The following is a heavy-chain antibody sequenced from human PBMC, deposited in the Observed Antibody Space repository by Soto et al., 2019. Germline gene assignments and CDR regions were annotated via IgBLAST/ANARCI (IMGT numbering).Heavy chain of an antibody. J-gene: IGHJ6*02. CDR1: GFTFSVHS. V-gene: IGHV3-48*02. CDR3: ARDSDIYYGMDV. CDR2: ISSTSSAR. Sequence: SGGSLRLSCAASGFTFSVHSMNWVRRAAGKGLEWVSYISSTSSARYYADSVRGRFTISRDNVEYSLYLQMNSLTDEDTAVYYCARDSDIYYGMDVWGQGTTVTVSS. D-gene: IGHD3-9*01.